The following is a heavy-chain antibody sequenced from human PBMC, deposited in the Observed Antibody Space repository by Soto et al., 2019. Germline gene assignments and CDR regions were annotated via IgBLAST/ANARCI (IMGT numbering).Heavy chain of an antibody. Sequence: TSETLSLTCTVSGGSISSGGYYWSWIRQHPGKGLEWIGYIYYSGSTYYNPSLKSRVTISVDTSKNQFSLKLSSVTAADTAVYYCARNPLTGTTLVDYWGQGTLVTVSS. D-gene: IGHD1-7*01. J-gene: IGHJ4*02. CDR3: ARNPLTGTTLVDY. V-gene: IGHV4-31*03. CDR1: GGSISSGGYY. CDR2: IYYSGST.